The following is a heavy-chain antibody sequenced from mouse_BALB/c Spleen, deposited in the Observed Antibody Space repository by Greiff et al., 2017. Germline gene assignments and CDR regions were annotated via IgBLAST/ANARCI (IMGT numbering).Heavy chain of an antibody. Sequence: EVKLMESGPGLVKPSQSLSLTCTVTGYSITSDYAWNWIRQFPGNKLEWMGYISYSGSTSYNPSLKSRISITRDTSKNQFFLQLNSVTTEDTATYYCARSYGYDMYFDVWGAGTTVTVSS. CDR1: GYSITSDYA. CDR3: ARSYGYDMYFDV. V-gene: IGHV3-2*02. CDR2: ISYSGST. D-gene: IGHD2-2*01. J-gene: IGHJ1*01.